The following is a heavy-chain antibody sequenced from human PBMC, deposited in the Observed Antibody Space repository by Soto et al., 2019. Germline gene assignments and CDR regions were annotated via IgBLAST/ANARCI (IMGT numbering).Heavy chain of an antibody. D-gene: IGHD3-10*01. CDR2: IDPSDSYT. J-gene: IGHJ4*02. CDR3: ASLTGAYGSGSYYKGRDY. V-gene: IGHV5-10-1*01. CDR1: GYSFTSYW. Sequence: GESLKISCKGSGYSFTSYWISWVRQMPGKGLEWMGRIDPSDSYTNYSPSFQGHVTISADKSISTAYLQWSSLKASYTAMYYCASLTGAYGSGSYYKGRDYWGRGSMVAV.